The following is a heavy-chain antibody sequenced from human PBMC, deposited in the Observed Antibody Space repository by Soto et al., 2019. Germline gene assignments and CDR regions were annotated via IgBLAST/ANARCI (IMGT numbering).Heavy chain of an antibody. V-gene: IGHV6-1*01. CDR1: GDSVSSTSTA. Sequence: SQTLSLTCAISGDSVSSTSTAWSWIRQSPSRGLEWLGRTYYRSNWYSDYAVSVQRRIPINPDTSKNQFSLQLKSVTPDDTAVYYCARGSYHSGWVGGGGTLVTVSS. D-gene: IGHD6-19*01. CDR3: ARGSYHSGWV. J-gene: IGHJ4*02. CDR2: TYYRSNWYS.